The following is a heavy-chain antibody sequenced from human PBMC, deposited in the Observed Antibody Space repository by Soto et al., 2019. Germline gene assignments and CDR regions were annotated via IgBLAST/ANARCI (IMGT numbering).Heavy chain of an antibody. V-gene: IGHV4-59*01. CDR1: GGSISSYY. J-gene: IGHJ1*01. Sequence: SETLSLTCTVSGGSISSYYWSWIRQPPGKGLEWIGYIYYSGTTNYNPSLKSRVTISIDTSKNQFSLNLSSVTAADTAVYYCARGDTGWYMRHWGQGTLVTVSS. CDR2: IYYSGTT. CDR3: ARGDTGWYMRH. D-gene: IGHD6-19*01.